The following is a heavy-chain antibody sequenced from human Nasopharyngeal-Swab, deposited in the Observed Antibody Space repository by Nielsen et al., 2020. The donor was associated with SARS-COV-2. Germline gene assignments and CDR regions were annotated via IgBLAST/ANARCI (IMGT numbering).Heavy chain of an antibody. D-gene: IGHD1-14*01. J-gene: IGHJ6*02. CDR2: ISDSGSYR. Sequence: GESLKISCVASGFTFSDHYMTWIRQAPGKRLEWVSFISDSGSYRNHADSVKGRFTISRDNAKNSLYLEMESLRVEDTAVYYCARGLSITYFYYGMDVWGQGTTVTVSS. CDR1: GFTFSDHY. CDR3: ARGLSITYFYYGMDV. V-gene: IGHV3-11*05.